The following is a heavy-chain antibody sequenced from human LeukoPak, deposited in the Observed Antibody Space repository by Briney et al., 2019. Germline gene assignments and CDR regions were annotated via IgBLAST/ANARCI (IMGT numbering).Heavy chain of an antibody. CDR3: AKDIFAWSFHH. D-gene: IGHD3-3*01. V-gene: IGHV3-23*01. J-gene: IGHJ4*02. CDR1: GFTFSPSA. Sequence: GGSLRLSCAASGFTFSPSAMSRVRQAPGKGLQCVSGIGGDSRTHYTDSVEGRFTISRDNSKNVLYLQMDNLRVEDTAVYYCAKDIFAWSFHHWGQGTLVTVSS. CDR2: IGGDSRT.